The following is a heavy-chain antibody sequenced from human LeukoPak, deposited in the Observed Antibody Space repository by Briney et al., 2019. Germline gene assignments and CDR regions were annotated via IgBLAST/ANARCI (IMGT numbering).Heavy chain of an antibody. Sequence: ASVKVTCKASVYTFNGYCMHWVRQAPGQGLEWMGWINPNSGGTNYAQKFQGRVTMTRDTSISTAYMELSRLRSDDTAVYYCARDRELELQEGVDYWGQGTLVTVSS. D-gene: IGHD1-7*01. CDR3: ARDRELELQEGVDY. J-gene: IGHJ4*02. CDR2: INPNSGGT. V-gene: IGHV1-2*02. CDR1: VYTFNGYC.